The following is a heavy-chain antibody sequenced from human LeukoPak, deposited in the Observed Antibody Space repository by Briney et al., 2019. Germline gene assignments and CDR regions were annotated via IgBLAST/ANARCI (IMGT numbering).Heavy chain of an antibody. V-gene: IGHV4-4*07. J-gene: IGHJ4*02. CDR2: IHRSGST. Sequence: SETLSLTCTVSGGSISSYWWSWLRQPAGKELEWIGRIHRSGSTRYNPSLESRVIMSVDASQNHFSLRMTSMTAADTAVYYCAKFGDYGHYWGQGILVTVSS. CDR3: AKFGDYGHY. D-gene: IGHD4-17*01. CDR1: GGSISSYW.